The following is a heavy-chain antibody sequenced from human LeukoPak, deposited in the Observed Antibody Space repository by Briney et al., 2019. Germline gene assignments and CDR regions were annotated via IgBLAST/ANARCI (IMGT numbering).Heavy chain of an antibody. CDR2: IYTSGST. V-gene: IGHV4-4*07. D-gene: IGHD7-27*01. CDR1: GGSFSGYY. Sequence: SETLSLTCAVYGGSFSGYYWSWIRQPAGKGLEWIGRIYTSGSTNYNPSLKSRVTMSVDTSKNQFSLKLSSVTAADTAVYYCARDSSDWGSFDYWGQGTLVTVSS. CDR3: ARDSSDWGSFDY. J-gene: IGHJ4*02.